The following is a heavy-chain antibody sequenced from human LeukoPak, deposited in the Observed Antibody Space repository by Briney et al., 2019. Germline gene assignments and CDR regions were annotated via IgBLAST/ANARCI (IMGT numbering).Heavy chain of an antibody. V-gene: IGHV3-30*04. CDR1: GFTFSSYA. Sequence: GGSLRLSCAASGFTFSSYAMHWVRQAPGKGLEWVAVISYDGSNKYYADSVKGRFTISRDNSKNTLYLQMNSLRAEDTAVYYCASGYGSGSYGAFDIWGQGTMVTDSS. D-gene: IGHD3-10*01. J-gene: IGHJ3*02. CDR3: ASGYGSGSYGAFDI. CDR2: ISYDGSNK.